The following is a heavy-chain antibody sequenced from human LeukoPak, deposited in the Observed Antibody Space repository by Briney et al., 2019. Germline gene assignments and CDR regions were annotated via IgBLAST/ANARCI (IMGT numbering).Heavy chain of an antibody. Sequence: PGGSLRLSCAASGFTFSSYAMHWVRQAPGKGLEWVAVISYDGSNKYYADSVKGRFTISRDNSKNTLYLQTNSLRAEDTAVYYCARASGMYFDYWGQGTLVTVSS. J-gene: IGHJ4*02. CDR3: ARASGMYFDY. CDR1: GFTFSSYA. V-gene: IGHV3-30-3*01. CDR2: ISYDGSNK.